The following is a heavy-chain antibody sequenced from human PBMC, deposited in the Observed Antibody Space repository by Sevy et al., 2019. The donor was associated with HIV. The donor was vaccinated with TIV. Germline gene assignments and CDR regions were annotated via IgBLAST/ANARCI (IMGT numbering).Heavy chain of an antibody. Sequence: GGCLRLSCAASTFTFGHYAMHWVRQAPGKGLQWVAGISYDGSNEYYTDSVKGRFTISRDNSKNTLNLEMNNLRVEDTAVYYCARDWGTHSTAILYYFDFWGQGILVTVSS. V-gene: IGHV3-30*10. CDR3: ARDWGTHSTAILYYFDF. J-gene: IGHJ4*02. CDR1: TFTFGHYA. CDR2: ISYDGSNE. D-gene: IGHD3-16*01.